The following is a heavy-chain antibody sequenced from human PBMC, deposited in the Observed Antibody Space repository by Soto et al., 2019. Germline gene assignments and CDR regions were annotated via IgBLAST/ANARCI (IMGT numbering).Heavy chain of an antibody. J-gene: IGHJ4*02. CDR1: GFSFTSYW. CDR2: IYPSDSDV. V-gene: IGHV5-51*01. D-gene: IGHD6-13*01. CDR3: ARLDSSGWSY. Sequence: GESLKISCQGSGFSFTSYWIGWVRQMPGKGLDWMGNIYPSDSDVTYSPSFKGLVTMSADKSKNTAYLQWSSLKASDTAIYFCARLDSSGWSYWGQGTRVTVSS.